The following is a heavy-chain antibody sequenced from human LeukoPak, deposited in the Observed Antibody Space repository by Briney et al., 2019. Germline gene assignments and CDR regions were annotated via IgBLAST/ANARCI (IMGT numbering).Heavy chain of an antibody. CDR2: IYQSGRT. D-gene: IGHD2-15*01. CDR3: ARLKVIDITWWPAED. Sequence: PSETLSLTCAVSGVSISNSQWWSSVRQPPGKGLEWIGEIYQSGRTNYNPSLKSRVTMSIDKANNEFSLRLASVTAADTAVYYCARLKVIDITWWPAEDWGPGTLVIVSS. V-gene: IGHV4-4*02. CDR1: GVSISNSQW. J-gene: IGHJ4*02.